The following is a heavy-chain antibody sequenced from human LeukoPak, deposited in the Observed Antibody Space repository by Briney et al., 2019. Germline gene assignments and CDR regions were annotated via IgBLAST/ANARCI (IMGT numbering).Heavy chain of an antibody. CDR3: ARGRRFLEWLLYVY. Sequence: GASVKVSCKASRYTFTGYYMHWVRQAPGQGLEWMGWINPNSGGTNYAQKFQGRVTMTRDTSISTAYMELSRLRSDDTAVYYCARGRRFLEWLLYVYWGQGTLVTVSS. J-gene: IGHJ4*02. V-gene: IGHV1-2*02. CDR2: INPNSGGT. D-gene: IGHD3-3*01. CDR1: RYTFTGYY.